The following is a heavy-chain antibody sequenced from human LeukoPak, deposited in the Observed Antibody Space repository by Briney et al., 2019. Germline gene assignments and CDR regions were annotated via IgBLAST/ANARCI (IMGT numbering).Heavy chain of an antibody. CDR1: GASISHYY. Sequence: SETLSLTCTVSGASISHYYWSWIRQTPEKGLEWMGHIHTSGGSSPYPALKSRLTMSIETSRNQFSLKLTSVTAADTAVYFCARLGSYHDFWGQGALITVSS. J-gene: IGHJ4*02. CDR3: ARLGSYHDF. CDR2: IHTSGGS. V-gene: IGHV4-4*09. D-gene: IGHD1-26*01.